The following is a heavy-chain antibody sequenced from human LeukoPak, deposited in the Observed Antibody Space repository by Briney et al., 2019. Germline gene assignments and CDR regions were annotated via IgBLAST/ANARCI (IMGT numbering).Heavy chain of an antibody. J-gene: IGHJ4*02. D-gene: IGHD1-26*01. CDR3: ATGFYSTNIVGAPVSFDY. V-gene: IGHV1-24*01. CDR1: GYTLTELS. Sequence: ASVKVSCKVSGYTLTELSMHWVRQAPGKGLEWMGGSDPEDGETIYAQKFQGRVTMTEDTSTDTAYMELSSLRSEDTAVYYCATGFYSTNIVGAPVSFDYWGQGTLVTVSS. CDR2: SDPEDGET.